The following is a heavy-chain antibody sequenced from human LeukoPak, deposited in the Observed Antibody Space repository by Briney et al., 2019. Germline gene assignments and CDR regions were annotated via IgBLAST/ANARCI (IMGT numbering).Heavy chain of an antibody. Sequence: SETLSLTCTVSGGSISSYYWSWIRQPPGKGLEWIGYIYYSGSTNYNPSLKSRVTISVDTCKNQFSLKLSSVTAADTAVYYCARHKGTYYYGSGTLGYYYYYYGMDVWGQGTTVTVSS. D-gene: IGHD3-10*01. CDR1: GGSISSYY. V-gene: IGHV4-59*08. J-gene: IGHJ6*02. CDR2: IYYSGST. CDR3: ARHKGTYYYGSGTLGYYYYYYGMDV.